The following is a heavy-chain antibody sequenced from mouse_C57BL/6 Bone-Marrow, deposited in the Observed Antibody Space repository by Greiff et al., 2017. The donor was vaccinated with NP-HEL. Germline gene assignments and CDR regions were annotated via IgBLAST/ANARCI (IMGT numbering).Heavy chain of an antibody. D-gene: IGHD1-1*01. V-gene: IGHV7-3*01. J-gene: IGHJ1*03. CDR1: GFTFTDYY. CDR2: IRNKANGYTT. CDR3: ARYKSSWYFDV. Sequence: VQLKESGGGLVQPGGSLSLSCAASGFTFTDYYMSWVRQPPGKALEWLGFIRNKANGYTTEYSASVKGRFTISRDNSQSILYLQMNALRAEDSATYYCARYKSSWYFDVWGTGTTVTVSS.